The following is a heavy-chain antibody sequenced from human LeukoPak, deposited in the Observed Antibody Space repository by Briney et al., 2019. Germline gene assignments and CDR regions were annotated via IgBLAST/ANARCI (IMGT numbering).Heavy chain of an antibody. Sequence: GASVKVSCKASGGTFSSYAISWVRQAPGQGLEWMGRIIPILGIANYAQKFQSRVTITADKSTSTAYMELSSLRSEDTAVYYCAREWWYYDSSGYYWPYYFDYWGQGTLVTVSS. V-gene: IGHV1-69*04. CDR3: AREWWYYDSSGYYWPYYFDY. CDR2: IIPILGIA. J-gene: IGHJ4*02. CDR1: GGTFSSYA. D-gene: IGHD3-22*01.